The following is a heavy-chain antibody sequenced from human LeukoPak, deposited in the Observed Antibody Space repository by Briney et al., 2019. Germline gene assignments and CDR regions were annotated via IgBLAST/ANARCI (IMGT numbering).Heavy chain of an antibody. D-gene: IGHD2-21*02. CDR3: ARDGSYCGGDCYSGNWFDP. J-gene: IGHJ5*02. CDR1: GFTFSSYS. CDR2: ISSSSSYI. V-gene: IGHV3-21*01. Sequence: PGGSLRLSCAASGFTFSSYSMNWVRQAPGKGLEWVSSISSSSSYIYYADSVKGRFTISRDNAKNSLYLQMNSLRAEDTAVYYCARDGSYCGGDCYSGNWFDPWGQGTLVTVSS.